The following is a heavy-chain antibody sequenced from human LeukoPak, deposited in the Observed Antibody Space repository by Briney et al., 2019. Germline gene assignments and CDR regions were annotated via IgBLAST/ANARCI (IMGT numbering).Heavy chain of an antibody. V-gene: IGHV5-51*01. CDR1: GYNFTTYW. CDR2: IYPGDSDT. D-gene: IGHD4-17*01. Sequence: GESLKISCKGSGYNFTTYWIGWVRQMPGKGLEWMGIIYPGDSDTRYSPSFQGQVTISAGKSIGTAYLRWSGLKSPDTAMYYSAGRDGAHPQFDYWAQGFLVTVSS. J-gene: IGHJ4*02. CDR3: AGRDGAHPQFDY.